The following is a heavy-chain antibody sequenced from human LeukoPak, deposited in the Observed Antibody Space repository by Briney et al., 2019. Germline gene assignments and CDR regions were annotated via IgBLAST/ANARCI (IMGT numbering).Heavy chain of an antibody. CDR1: GFTFSSYS. D-gene: IGHD5-18*01. V-gene: IGHV3-21*01. Sequence: GESLRLSRAASGFTFSSYSMNWVRQAPGKGLEWVSSISSSSSYIYYADSVKGRFTISRDNAKNSLYLQMNSLRAEDTAVYYCARAVGRLPEYFQHWGQGTLVTVSS. CDR3: ARAVGRLPEYFQH. J-gene: IGHJ1*01. CDR2: ISSSSSYI.